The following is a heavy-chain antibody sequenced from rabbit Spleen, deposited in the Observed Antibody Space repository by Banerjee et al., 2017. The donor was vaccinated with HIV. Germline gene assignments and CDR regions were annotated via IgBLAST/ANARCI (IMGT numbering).Heavy chain of an antibody. CDR1: GFSFNNNYW. Sequence: QEQLEESGGGLVKPEGSLTLTCTASGFSFNNNYWMCWVRQAPGKGLEWIACIDTGSSGFTYFATWAKGRFTCSKTSSTTVTLQMTRLTAADTATYFCARGSAAMTMVITGFYFKLWGPGTLVTVS. CDR2: IDTGSSGFT. V-gene: IGHV1S45*01. J-gene: IGHJ4*01. D-gene: IGHD2-1*01. CDR3: ARGSAAMTMVITGFYFKL.